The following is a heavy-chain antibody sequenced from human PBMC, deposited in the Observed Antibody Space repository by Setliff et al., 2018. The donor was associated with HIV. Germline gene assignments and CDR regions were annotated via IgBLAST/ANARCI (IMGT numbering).Heavy chain of an antibody. CDR2: INGYSGKT. CDR1: GYTFSNFG. V-gene: IGHV1-18*01. D-gene: IGHD3-10*01. CDR3: AREAPRYASGAFDM. Sequence: ASVKVSCKSSGYTFSNFGASWVRQAPGQGPEWLGYINGYSGKTHFSPRLQGRLTMTTDTSTDTGYLELTSLASYDTAIYYCAREAPRYASGAFDMWGRGTMVTVSS. J-gene: IGHJ3*02.